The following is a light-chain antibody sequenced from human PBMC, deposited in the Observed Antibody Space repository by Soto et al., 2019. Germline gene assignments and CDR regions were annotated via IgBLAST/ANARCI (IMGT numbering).Light chain of an antibody. CDR3: QHYNNWPLT. CDR2: ATS. V-gene: IGKV3-15*01. J-gene: IGKJ4*01. CDR1: QSVSSN. Sequence: EIVMTQSPATLSVSPGERASLSCRASQSVSSNLAWYQQKPGQTPGLLIYATSTRATGIPARFSGSGSGTEFTLTISSLQSEDFAVYYCQHYNNWPLTFGGGTKVEIK.